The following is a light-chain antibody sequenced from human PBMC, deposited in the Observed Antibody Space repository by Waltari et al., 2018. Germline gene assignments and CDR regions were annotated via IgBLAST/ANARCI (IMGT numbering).Light chain of an antibody. CDR2: AAS. Sequence: DIQMTQSPYSLSASVGDRVTIACRASQGISTSLNWYQQKEGKAPKALIFAASNLQSGVPSRFSCSGSGTDFTLTISNLQPEDFATYFCQQNYDTPWTFGQGTKVEIE. CDR1: QGISTS. V-gene: IGKV1-39*01. J-gene: IGKJ1*01. CDR3: QQNYDTPWT.